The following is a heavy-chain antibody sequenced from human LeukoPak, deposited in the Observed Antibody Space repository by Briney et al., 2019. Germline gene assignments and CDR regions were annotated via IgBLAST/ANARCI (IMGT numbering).Heavy chain of an antibody. V-gene: IGHV4-61*09. CDR2: LYTSGTT. CDR3: ARAGGSVGWYGTIDS. Sequence: PSETLSLTCTVSGGSISSGSYYWTWIRQPAGKGLEWIGHLYTSGTTSYNPSLQSRVTVSADTSKHQFSLRLTSVTAADTAVYYCARAGGSVGWYGTIDSWGQGTLVTVSS. J-gene: IGHJ4*02. D-gene: IGHD6-19*01. CDR1: GGSISSGSYY.